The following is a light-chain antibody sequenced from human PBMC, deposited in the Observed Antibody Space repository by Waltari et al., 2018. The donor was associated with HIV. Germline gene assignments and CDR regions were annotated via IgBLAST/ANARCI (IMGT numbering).Light chain of an antibody. CDR2: RNN. CDR3: SAWDRSLNAVV. CDR1: RNNVCNHG. V-gene: IGLV10-54*01. J-gene: IGLJ2*01. Sequence: QAGLTQPPSVSKGLGQTATLPCAGNRNNVCNHGPSLLQHHQGRPPKLLYYRNNNRPSGISERFSASRSGDTASLTITGLQPEDEADYYCSAWDRSLNAVVFGGGTNLTVL.